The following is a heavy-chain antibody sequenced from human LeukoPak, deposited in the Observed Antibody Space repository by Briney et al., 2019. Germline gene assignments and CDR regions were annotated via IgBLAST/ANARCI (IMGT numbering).Heavy chain of an antibody. CDR3: ASRASCGGDCYQFDY. V-gene: IGHV3-21*01. CDR2: ISSSGKYI. CDR1: GFTLSNYH. Sequence: GVPLSLSCAASGFTLSNYHMNWLREAPGEALVWVSSISSSGKYIYHADPMKGPFTISRDNAKNSLYLQMNSLRAEDTAVYYCASRASCGGDCYQFDYWGQGTLVTVSS. J-gene: IGHJ4*02. D-gene: IGHD2-21*02.